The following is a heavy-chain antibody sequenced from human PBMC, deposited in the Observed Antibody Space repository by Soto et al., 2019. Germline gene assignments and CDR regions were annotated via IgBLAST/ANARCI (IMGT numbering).Heavy chain of an antibody. J-gene: IGHJ5*01. CDR2: IFYRGST. Sequence: QVQLQESGPGLVKPSETLSLTCTVSGGSISSYYWSWIRQPPGKGLEWIGFIFYRGSTSYNPSLKSHVTISIDTSEYQFSLKLNSVTAADTAVYYCASMIGDPVLSFDSWGQGTLVAVSS. D-gene: IGHD3-10*02. V-gene: IGHV4-59*01. CDR1: GGSISSYY. CDR3: ASMIGDPVLSFDS.